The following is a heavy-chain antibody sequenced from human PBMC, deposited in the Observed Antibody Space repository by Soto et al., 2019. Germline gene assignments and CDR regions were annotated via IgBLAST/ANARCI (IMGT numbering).Heavy chain of an antibody. J-gene: IGHJ3*02. Sequence: QVQLVQSGAEVKKPGSSVKVSCKAAGGTFSSYAISWVRQAPGQGLEWMGGIIPIFGTANYAQKFQGRVRITGDDSTSTAYMERSSLRSEDTAVYYCARDIWVTATHDAFDIWGQGTMVTVSS. D-gene: IGHD2-21*02. V-gene: IGHV1-69*01. CDR3: ARDIWVTATHDAFDI. CDR1: GGTFSSYA. CDR2: IIPIFGTA.